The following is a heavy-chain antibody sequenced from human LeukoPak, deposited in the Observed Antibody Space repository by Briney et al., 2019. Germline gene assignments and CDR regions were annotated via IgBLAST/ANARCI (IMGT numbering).Heavy chain of an antibody. CDR1: GGSTSSGSYY. J-gene: IGHJ4*02. Sequence: PSQTLPLTCTVSGGSTSSGSYYWSWIRQPAGKGLEWIGRIYTSGSTNYNPSLKSRVTISVDTSKNQFSLKLSSVTAADTAVYYCARSRAYSYYDFWSGSPTLDYWGQGTLVTVSS. D-gene: IGHD3-3*01. V-gene: IGHV4-61*02. CDR2: IYTSGST. CDR3: ARSRAYSYYDFWSGSPTLDY.